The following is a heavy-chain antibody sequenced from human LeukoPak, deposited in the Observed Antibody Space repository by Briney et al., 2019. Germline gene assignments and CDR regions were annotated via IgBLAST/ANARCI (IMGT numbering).Heavy chain of an antibody. Sequence: GASVKVSCKASGYSFTNYYMHWVRQAPGQGLEWMGIINSSGGSTTYAQKFQGRVTMTRDMSTSTIYMELSSLRSEDTAVYYCARAAYSGGPSPRNWFDPWGQGTLVTVSS. J-gene: IGHJ5*02. CDR1: GYSFTNYY. CDR3: ARAAYSGGPSPRNWFDP. V-gene: IGHV1-46*01. CDR2: INSSGGST. D-gene: IGHD2-15*01.